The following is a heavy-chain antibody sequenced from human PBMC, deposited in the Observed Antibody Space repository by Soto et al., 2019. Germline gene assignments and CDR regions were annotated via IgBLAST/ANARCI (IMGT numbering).Heavy chain of an antibody. CDR2: IYHSGST. J-gene: IGHJ4*02. CDR1: GGSMSNAGYS. Sequence: PSQTLPLPCAVSGGSMSNAGYSVTLIRQPPGKGLEWIGYIYHSGSTYYNPALKSRVTISEDTSKSQFSLKLTSVTAADTAIYYCARATIQGHQSAVGVGVSQTLDYWGQGIQVTVSS. V-gene: IGHV4-30-2*01. CDR3: ARATIQGHQSAVGVGVSQTLDY. D-gene: IGHD2-8*01.